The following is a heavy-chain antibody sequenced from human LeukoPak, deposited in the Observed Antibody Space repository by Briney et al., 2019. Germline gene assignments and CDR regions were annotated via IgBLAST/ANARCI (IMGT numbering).Heavy chain of an antibody. CDR2: IYHSGST. J-gene: IGHJ5*02. Sequence: SETLSLTCTVSGGSISSYYWSWIRQPPGKGLEWIGYIYHSGSTNYNPSLKSRVTISVDTSKNQFSLKLSSVTAADTAVYYCARGSPDSFDPWGQGTLVTVSS. V-gene: IGHV4-59*01. D-gene: IGHD2-21*02. CDR3: ARGSPDSFDP. CDR1: GGSISSYY.